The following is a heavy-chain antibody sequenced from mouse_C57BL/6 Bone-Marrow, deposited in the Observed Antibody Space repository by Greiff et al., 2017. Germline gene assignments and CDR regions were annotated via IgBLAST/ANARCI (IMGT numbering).Heavy chain of an antibody. CDR3: ASSYDYAWFAY. CDR1: GYTFTSYW. D-gene: IGHD2-4*01. V-gene: IGHV1-52*01. CDR2: IDPSDSET. Sequence: QVQLQQPGAELVRPGSSVKLSCKASGYTFTSYWMHWVKQRPIQGLEWIGNIDPSDSETHYNQKFKDKATLTVDKSSSTAYMQLSSLTSEDSAVYYCASSYDYAWFAYWGQGTLVTVSA. J-gene: IGHJ3*01.